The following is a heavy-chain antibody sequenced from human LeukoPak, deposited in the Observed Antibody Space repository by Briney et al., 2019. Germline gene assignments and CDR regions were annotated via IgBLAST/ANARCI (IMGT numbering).Heavy chain of an antibody. CDR3: ARAPGPYCSSTSISCYFYFYYMDV. D-gene: IGHD2-2*01. CDR2: IKQDGSEK. V-gene: IGHV3-7*01. J-gene: IGHJ6*03. CDR1: GFTFSSYW. Sequence: GGSLRLSCAASGFTFSSYWMSWVRQAPGKGLEWVANIKQDGSEKYYVDSVKGRFTISRDNAKNSLYLQMNSLRAEDTAVYYCARAPGPYCSSTSISCYFYFYYMDVWGKGTTVTVSS.